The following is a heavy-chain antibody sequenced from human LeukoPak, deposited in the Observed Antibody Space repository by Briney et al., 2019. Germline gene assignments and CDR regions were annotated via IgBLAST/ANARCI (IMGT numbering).Heavy chain of an antibody. CDR2: LRGNGDT. Sequence: PGGSLTLSCAASGFPFSSYAEMWPAEARAGGGVWVSSLRGNGDTCYADSVKGRFTLSRDESRNTVYLQLNNLRVEDTAVYYCAKASWASNADAVLWGQGTVVTVSS. D-gene: IGHD1-1*01. CDR3: AKASWASNADAVL. J-gene: IGHJ4*02. CDR1: GFPFSSYA. V-gene: IGHV3-23*01.